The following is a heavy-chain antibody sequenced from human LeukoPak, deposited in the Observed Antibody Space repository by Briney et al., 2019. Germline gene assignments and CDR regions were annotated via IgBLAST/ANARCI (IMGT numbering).Heavy chain of an antibody. J-gene: IGHJ4*02. Sequence: GESLKISCKGSGYSFTSYWIGWVRQAPGKGLEWVSTIGDTGDSTYYADSVKGRFIISRDNSESTLFLQMNGLRAEDTAIYFCATGAYCDHWGQGTLVTVSS. CDR2: IGDTGDST. CDR3: ATGAYCDH. CDR1: GYSFTSYW. V-gene: IGHV3-23*01.